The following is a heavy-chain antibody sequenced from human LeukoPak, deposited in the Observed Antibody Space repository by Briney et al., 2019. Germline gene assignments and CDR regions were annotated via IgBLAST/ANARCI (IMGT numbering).Heavy chain of an antibody. J-gene: IGHJ4*02. Sequence: PGGSLRLSCAASGFTFSSYEMNWVRQAPGKGLEWVSYISSSGSTIYYADSVKGRFTISRDNAKNSLYLQMNSLRAEDTAVYYCARGGDRLLLWFGEKVLDYWGQGTLVTVSS. CDR1: GFTFSSYE. V-gene: IGHV3-48*03. CDR3: ARGGDRLLLWFGEKVLDY. D-gene: IGHD3-10*01. CDR2: ISSSGSTI.